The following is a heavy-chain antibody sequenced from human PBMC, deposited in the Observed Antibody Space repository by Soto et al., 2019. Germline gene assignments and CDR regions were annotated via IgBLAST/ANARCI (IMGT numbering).Heavy chain of an antibody. CDR2: ISSSSSYI. J-gene: IGHJ4*02. Sequence: GGSLRLSCAASGFTFSSYSMNWVRQAPGKGLEWVSSISSSSSYIYYADSVKGRFTISRDNAKNSLYLQMNSLRAEDTAVYYCAKSPPLGYGDYVRWGEFDYWGQGTLVTVSS. V-gene: IGHV3-21*01. D-gene: IGHD4-17*01. CDR1: GFTFSSYS. CDR3: AKSPPLGYGDYVRWGEFDY.